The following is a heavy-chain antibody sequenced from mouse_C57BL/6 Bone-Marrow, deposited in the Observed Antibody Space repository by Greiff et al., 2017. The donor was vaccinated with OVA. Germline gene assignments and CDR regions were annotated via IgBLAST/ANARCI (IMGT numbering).Heavy chain of an antibody. D-gene: IGHD2-4*01. CDR1: GYAFSSYW. V-gene: IGHV1-80*01. CDR3: ARDDDYDGAYYYAMDN. Sequence: VQLQQSGAELVKPGASVKISCKASGYAFSSYWMNWVKQRPGKGLEWIGQIYPGDGDTNYNGKFKGKATLTADKSSSTAYMQLSSLTSEDSAFYFCARDDDYDGAYYYAMDNWGQGTSVTVSS. CDR2: IYPGDGDT. J-gene: IGHJ4*01.